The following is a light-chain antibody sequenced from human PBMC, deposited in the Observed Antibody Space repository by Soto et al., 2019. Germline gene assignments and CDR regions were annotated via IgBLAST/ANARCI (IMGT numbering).Light chain of an antibody. CDR1: QSVNSKY. Sequence: DIVLTQSPGTLSLSPGERATLSCRASQSVNSKYLAWYQQKPGQAPRLLIYAASSRATGIPDRFSGSGSGTDFTLTIGKLEPEDFAIYYCQHYGTSLMYTFGQGTKLEIK. V-gene: IGKV3-20*01. CDR3: QHYGTSLMYT. J-gene: IGKJ2*01. CDR2: AAS.